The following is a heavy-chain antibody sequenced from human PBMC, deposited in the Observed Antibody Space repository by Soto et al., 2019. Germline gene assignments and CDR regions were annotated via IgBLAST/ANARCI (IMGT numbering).Heavy chain of an antibody. J-gene: IGHJ4*02. Sequence: RRLSCAASGFTFSSYGMHWVRQAPGKGLEWVAVISYDGSNKYYADSVKGRFTISRDNSKNTLYLQMNSLRAEDTAVYYCATRHCSSTSCYNIFDYWGQGTLVTVSS. CDR1: GFTFSSYG. CDR3: ATRHCSSTSCYNIFDY. CDR2: ISYDGSNK. D-gene: IGHD2-2*02. V-gene: IGHV3-30*03.